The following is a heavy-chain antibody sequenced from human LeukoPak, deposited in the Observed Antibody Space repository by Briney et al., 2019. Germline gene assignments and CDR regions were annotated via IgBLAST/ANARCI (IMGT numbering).Heavy chain of an antibody. V-gene: IGHV4-59*08. D-gene: IGHD6-13*01. Sequence: SETLSLTCTGSGGSISSYYWSWLRQPPGKGLEWIGYIYYSGSTNYNPSLKSRVTISVDTSKNQFSLKLNSVTAADTAVYYCARSSSLELDYWGQGTLVTVSS. CDR1: GGSISSYY. CDR3: ARSSSLELDY. CDR2: IYYSGST. J-gene: IGHJ4*02.